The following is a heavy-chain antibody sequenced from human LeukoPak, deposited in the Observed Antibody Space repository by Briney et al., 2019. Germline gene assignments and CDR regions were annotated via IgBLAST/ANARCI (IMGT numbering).Heavy chain of an antibody. J-gene: IGHJ4*02. CDR3: VKDQRDFWSGLGYFDY. V-gene: IGHV3-30*02. Sequence: TGGSLRLSCAASGFTFSSYGMHWVRQAPGKGLEWVAFIRYDGSNKYYADSVKGRFTISRDNSKNTLYLQMNSLRAEDTAVYYCVKDQRDFWSGLGYFDYWGQGTLVTVSS. D-gene: IGHD3-3*01. CDR2: IRYDGSNK. CDR1: GFTFSSYG.